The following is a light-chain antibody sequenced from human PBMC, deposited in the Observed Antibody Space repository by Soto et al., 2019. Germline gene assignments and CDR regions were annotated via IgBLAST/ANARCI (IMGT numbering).Light chain of an antibody. CDR1: QSVLYSSNNKNC. Sequence: DIVMTQSPDSLAVSLGERATINCESSQSVLYSSNNKNCLAWYQQKPGQPPKLLIYWAYIRESGVPDRFSGGGSGTDFTLTISGLQAEDVAVYYCQQYNNWPPWTFGQGTKVEIK. V-gene: IGKV4-1*01. CDR3: QQYNNWPPWT. CDR2: WAY. J-gene: IGKJ1*01.